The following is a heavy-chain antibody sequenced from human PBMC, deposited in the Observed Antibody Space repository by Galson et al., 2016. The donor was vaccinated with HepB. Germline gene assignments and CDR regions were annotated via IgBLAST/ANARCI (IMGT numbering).Heavy chain of an antibody. CDR3: ATAGTGLAARKFDS. CDR1: GFTFSDYY. Sequence: SLRLSCAASGFTFSDYYMTWIRQAPGKGLECISYISSFSSYTNYADSEKGRFTTSRDNAKNSLFLQMNSLRAEDTAVYYCATAGTGLAARKFDSWGQGTLVTVSS. V-gene: IGHV3-11*06. J-gene: IGHJ4*02. D-gene: IGHD6-6*01. CDR2: ISSFSSYT.